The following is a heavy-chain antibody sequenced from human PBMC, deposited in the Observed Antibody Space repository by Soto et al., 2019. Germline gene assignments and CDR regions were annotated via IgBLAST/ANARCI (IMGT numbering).Heavy chain of an antibody. V-gene: IGHV4-59*12. D-gene: IGHD2-8*02. CDR2: IHSSGST. Sequence: SETLSLTCAVSGASISVYYWNWIRQPPGKGLEWIGYIHSSGSTNYNPSLKSRVTISVDTSKNQFSLKLTSVTAADTAVYYCARDKITGLFDYWGQGTLVTVSS. CDR3: ARDKITGLFDY. CDR1: GASISVYY. J-gene: IGHJ4*02.